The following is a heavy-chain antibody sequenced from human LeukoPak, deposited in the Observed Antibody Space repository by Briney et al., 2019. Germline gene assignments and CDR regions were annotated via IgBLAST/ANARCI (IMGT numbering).Heavy chain of an antibody. CDR3: ARVRWFGDRWFDP. V-gene: IGHV4-34*01. CDR1: GGSFSGYY. CDR2: INHSGST. Sequence: SETLSLTCAVYGGSFSGYYGSWIRQPPGKGLEWIGEINHSGSTNYNPSLKSRVTISVDTSKNQFSLKLSSVTAADTAVYYCARVRWFGDRWFDPWGQGTLVTVSS. J-gene: IGHJ5*02. D-gene: IGHD3-10*01.